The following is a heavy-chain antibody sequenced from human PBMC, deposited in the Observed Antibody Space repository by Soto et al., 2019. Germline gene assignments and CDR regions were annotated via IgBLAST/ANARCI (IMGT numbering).Heavy chain of an antibody. J-gene: IGHJ6*02. Sequence: SETLSRTCTVSGGSISSSSYSWGWIRQPPGKGLEWIGSIYYSGSTYYNPSLKSRFTISVDTSKNQFSLKLSSVTAADTAVYFCASGKDYDFWSCYYGTFYGMDVWGQGTTVTVSS. CDR1: GGSISSSSYS. CDR2: IYYSGST. V-gene: IGHV4-39*01. CDR3: ASGKDYDFWSCYYGTFYGMDV. D-gene: IGHD3-3*01.